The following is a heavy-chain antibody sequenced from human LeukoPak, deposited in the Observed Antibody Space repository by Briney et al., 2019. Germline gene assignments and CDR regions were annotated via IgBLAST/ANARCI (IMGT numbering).Heavy chain of an antibody. CDR1: GFTFRNYG. Sequence: GGSLRLSCAASGFTFRNYGMHWVRRATGKGLEWVSFIWSDGNNRFYADSVKGRFTISRDNSKNMLYLQMDTLRAEDTALYYCAKDPGASVSGFYMDVWGKGTTVIVSS. D-gene: IGHD2-8*02. V-gene: IGHV3-30*02. CDR2: IWSDGNNR. J-gene: IGHJ6*03. CDR3: AKDPGASVSGFYMDV.